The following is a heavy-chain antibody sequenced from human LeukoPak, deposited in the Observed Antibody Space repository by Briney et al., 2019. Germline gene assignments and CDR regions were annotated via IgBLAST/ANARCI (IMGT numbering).Heavy chain of an antibody. J-gene: IGHJ3*02. Sequence: GGSLRLSCAASGFTFSSHAMNWVRQAPGKGPEWVAAISTTERGTYYADSVKGRFIISRDDSKNTLYVQMNSLRLEDTAVYYCARELSRSSWYYAFDIWGQGTMVTVSS. CDR2: ISTTERGT. D-gene: IGHD6-13*01. CDR1: GFTFSSHA. CDR3: ARELSRSSWYYAFDI. V-gene: IGHV3-23*01.